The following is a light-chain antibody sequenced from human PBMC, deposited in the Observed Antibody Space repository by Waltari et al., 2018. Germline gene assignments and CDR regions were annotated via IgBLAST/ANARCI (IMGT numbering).Light chain of an antibody. V-gene: IGLV2-14*03. CDR1: SSDIGGFNY. Sequence: SAPTQPASVSGSPGQSITLSGTVTSSDIGGFNYIPGYKQHPGKAPKLMIYDVSHRPSWVSNRFSGSKSGNTASLTISGLQAEDEADYYCNSYTSSSTLILFGGGTKLTVL. J-gene: IGLJ2*01. CDR3: NSYTSSSTLIL. CDR2: DVS.